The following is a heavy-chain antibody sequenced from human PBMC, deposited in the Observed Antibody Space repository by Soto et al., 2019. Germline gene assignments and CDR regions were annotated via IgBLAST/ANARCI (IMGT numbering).Heavy chain of an antibody. CDR1: GGSISSSRCH. CDR3: ARQGYMGGYSYGSYGMDV. J-gene: IGHJ6*02. V-gene: IGHV4-39*01. Sequence: PSETLSLTCTVSGGSISSSRCHWGWIRQPPGKGLEWIASIKYSGTTFYNPSLKSRVTLSVDTSKNQFALKLSSVTAAETAVYYCARQGYMGGYSYGSYGMDVWGQGTTVTVSS. CDR2: IKYSGTT. D-gene: IGHD5-18*01.